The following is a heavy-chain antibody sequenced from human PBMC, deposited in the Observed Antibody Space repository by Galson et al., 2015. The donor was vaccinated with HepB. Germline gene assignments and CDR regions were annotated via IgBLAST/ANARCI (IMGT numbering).Heavy chain of an antibody. V-gene: IGHV3-7*03. D-gene: IGHD6-19*01. Sequence: SLRLSCAASGFTFSCYWMSWVRQAPGKGLQWVANIQHDGSEKYYVHSVEGRFTISRDNAKNSLFLQMNSLRAEDTAVYYCARGGKWLSNVFDYWGQGTLVTVSS. CDR2: IQHDGSEK. CDR1: GFTFSCYW. CDR3: ARGGKWLSNVFDY. J-gene: IGHJ4*02.